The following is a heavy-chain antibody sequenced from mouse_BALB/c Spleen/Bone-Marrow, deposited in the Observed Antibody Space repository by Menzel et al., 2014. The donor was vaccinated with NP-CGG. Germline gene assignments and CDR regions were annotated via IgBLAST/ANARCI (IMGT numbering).Heavy chain of an antibody. D-gene: IGHD2-10*02. CDR1: GYAFTSYN. V-gene: IGHV1S135*01. Sequence: VQLKESGPELVKPGASVKVSCKASGYAFTSYNMYWVKQSHGKSLEWIGHIDPYNGGTSYNQKFKGKATLTVDKSSRTAYMHLNSLTSEDSAVYYCAREEYGNGFACWGQGTLVTVSA. CDR3: AREEYGNGFAC. J-gene: IGHJ3*01. CDR2: IDPYNGGT.